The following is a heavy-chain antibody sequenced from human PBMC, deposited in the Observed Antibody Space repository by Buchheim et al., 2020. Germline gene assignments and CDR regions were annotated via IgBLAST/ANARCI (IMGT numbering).Heavy chain of an antibody. D-gene: IGHD4-17*01. CDR2: VYYTGRA. V-gene: IGHV4-31*03. CDR1: GVSINTGTFY. Sequence: QVQLQESGPGLVKPSQALSLTCTVSGVSINTGTFYWSWIRQHPGKGLEWIGYVYYTGRAYSNPSLKSRVSMSVDTSHNPFSLNLASVTAADTAVYYCARDRGAHDFGPIDYWGQGAL. CDR3: ARDRGAHDFGPIDY. J-gene: IGHJ4*02.